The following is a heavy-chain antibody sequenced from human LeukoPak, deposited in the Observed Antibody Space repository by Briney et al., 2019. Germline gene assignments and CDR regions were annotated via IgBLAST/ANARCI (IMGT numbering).Heavy chain of an antibody. V-gene: IGHV3-9*01. D-gene: IGHD5-18*01. CDR2: ISWNSGSI. CDR1: GFTFDDYA. J-gene: IGHJ2*01. Sequence: PGGSLRLSCAASGFTFDDYAMHWVRQAPGKGLEWVSGISWNSGSIGYADSVKGRFTISRDNAKNSLYLQMNSLRAEDTALYYCAKGMHSYGSLPYFDLWGRGTLVTVSS. CDR3: AKGMHSYGSLPYFDL.